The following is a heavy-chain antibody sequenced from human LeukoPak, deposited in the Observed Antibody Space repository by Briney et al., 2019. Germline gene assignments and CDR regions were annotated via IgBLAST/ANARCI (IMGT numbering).Heavy chain of an antibody. D-gene: IGHD1-26*01. V-gene: IGHV1-24*01. J-gene: IGHJ3*02. CDR3: ASSTAEAKRDAFDI. CDR2: FDPEDGET. Sequence: GASVKVSCKASGYTLTELSMHWVRQAPGKGLEWMGGFDPEDGETIYTQKFQGRVTMTEDTSTDTAYMELSSLRSEDTAVYYCASSTAEAKRDAFDIWGQGTMVTVSS. CDR1: GYTLTELS.